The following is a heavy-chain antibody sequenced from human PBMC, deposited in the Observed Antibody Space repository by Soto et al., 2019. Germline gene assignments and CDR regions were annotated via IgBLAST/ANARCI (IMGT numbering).Heavy chain of an antibody. CDR2: IFSSGRT. CDR3: ARYILFGGRRSCFDP. J-gene: IGHJ5*02. D-gene: IGHD2-15*01. V-gene: IGHV4-31*03. CDR1: GGSISNGTYY. Sequence: QVQLQESGPGLVKPSQTLSLTCTVSGGSISNGTYYWSWIRQHPGKGLEWIGHIFSSGRTSYNPSLESRLTISVDTSKNQFSLRLNSVTAADAAVYYCARYILFGGRRSCFDPWGQGTLVTVSS.